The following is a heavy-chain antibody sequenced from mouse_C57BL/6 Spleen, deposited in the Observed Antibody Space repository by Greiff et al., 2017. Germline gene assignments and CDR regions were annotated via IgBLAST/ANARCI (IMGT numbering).Heavy chain of an antibody. CDR2: IDPSDSYT. D-gene: IGHD1-1*01. V-gene: IGHV1-69*01. J-gene: IGHJ3*01. CDR3: AAGHYGSSWFAY. Sequence: QLQQPGAELVMPGASVKLSCKASGYTFTSYWMHWVKQRPGQGLEWIGEIDPSDSYTNYNQKFKGKSTLTVDKSSSTAYMQLSSLTSEDSAVYYCAAGHYGSSWFAYWGQGTLVTVSA. CDR1: GYTFTSYW.